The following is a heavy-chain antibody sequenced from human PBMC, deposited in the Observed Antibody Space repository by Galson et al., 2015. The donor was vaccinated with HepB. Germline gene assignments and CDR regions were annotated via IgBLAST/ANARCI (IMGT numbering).Heavy chain of an antibody. Sequence: VKVSCKASGGTFSSYAISWVRQAPGQGLEWMGGIIPIFGTANYAQKFQGRVTITADESTSTAYMELSSLRSEDTAVYYCARGLELELTAHNWFDPWGQGTLVTVSS. CDR3: ARGLELELTAHNWFDP. J-gene: IGHJ5*02. V-gene: IGHV1-69*01. CDR2: IIPIFGTA. CDR1: GGTFSSYA. D-gene: IGHD1-7*01.